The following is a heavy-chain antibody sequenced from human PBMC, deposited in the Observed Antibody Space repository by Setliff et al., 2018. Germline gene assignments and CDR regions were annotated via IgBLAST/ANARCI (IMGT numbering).Heavy chain of an antibody. Sequence: ESGPTLVNPPPSETLSLTCTVSGGSISSGNYYWSWIRQYPGKDLEWIGYIYHSGSTYYNPSLKSRVIISVDTSKNQFPLKLSSVTAADTAVYFCAREVREGYYYMDVWGKGTTVTVSS. V-gene: IGHV4-31*03. CDR3: AREVREGYYYMDV. CDR1: GGSISSGNYY. J-gene: IGHJ6*03. CDR2: IYHSGST. D-gene: IGHD1-26*01.